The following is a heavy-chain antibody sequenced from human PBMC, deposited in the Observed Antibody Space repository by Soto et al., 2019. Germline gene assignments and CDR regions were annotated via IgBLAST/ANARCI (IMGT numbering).Heavy chain of an antibody. Sequence: GALGVSCAVSGFTLTTYSMNGVRQAPGKGLEWISFINKNGFTIYYADSVKGRFTISRDYAKNSLYLQTDSLRHEDTAVYYCARGAVTGTSLFDYWGLGTLVTVSS. CDR2: INKNGFTI. V-gene: IGHV3-48*02. J-gene: IGHJ4*02. CDR3: ARGAVTGTSLFDY. CDR1: GFTLTTYS. D-gene: IGHD6-19*01.